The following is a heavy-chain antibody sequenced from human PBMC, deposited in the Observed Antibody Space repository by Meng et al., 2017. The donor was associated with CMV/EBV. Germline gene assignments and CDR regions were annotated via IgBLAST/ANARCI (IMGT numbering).Heavy chain of an antibody. CDR3: ARGLYSGSGSYYTKGYYLYYGMNV. CDR1: GWSFSGYY. CDR2: INHSGST. V-gene: IGHV4-34*01. J-gene: IGHJ6*02. D-gene: IGHD3-10*01. Sequence: ESLKISCAVYGWSFSGYYWSWIRQPPGKGLEWIGEINHSGSTNYNPSLKSRVTISVDTSKNQFSLKLSSVPAADTAVYYCARGLYSGSGSYYTKGYYLYYGMNVWGQGTTVTVSS.